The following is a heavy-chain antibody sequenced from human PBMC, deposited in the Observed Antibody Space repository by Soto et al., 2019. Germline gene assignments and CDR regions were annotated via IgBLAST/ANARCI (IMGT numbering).Heavy chain of an antibody. CDR3: ARLQYYYGSGAPYYFDY. J-gene: IGHJ4*02. CDR2: IIPIFGTA. Sequence: SVKVSCKASGGTFSSYAISWVRQAPGQGLEWMGGIIPIFGTANYAQKFQGRVTITADKSTSTAYMELSSLRSEDTAVYYCARLQYYYGSGAPYYFDYWGQGTLVTVSS. V-gene: IGHV1-69*06. CDR1: GGTFSSYA. D-gene: IGHD3-10*01.